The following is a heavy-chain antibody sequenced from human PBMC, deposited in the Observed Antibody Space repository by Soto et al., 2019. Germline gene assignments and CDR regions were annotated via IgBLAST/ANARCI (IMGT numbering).Heavy chain of an antibody. D-gene: IGHD4-17*01. J-gene: IGHJ4*02. CDR3: AKDRDYGDSGFDY. CDR1: GFTFDDYA. CDR2: ISWNSGSI. Sequence: EVQLVESGGGLVQPGRSLRLSCAASGFTFDDYAMHWVRQAPGKGLEWVSGISWNSGSIGYADSVKGRFTISRDNAKNSLYLQTNSLRAEDTALYYCAKDRDYGDSGFDYWGQGTLVTVSS. V-gene: IGHV3-9*01.